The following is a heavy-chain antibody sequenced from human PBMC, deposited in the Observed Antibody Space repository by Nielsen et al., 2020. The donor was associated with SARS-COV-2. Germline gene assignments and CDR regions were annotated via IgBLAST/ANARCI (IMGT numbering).Heavy chain of an antibody. J-gene: IGHJ6*02. CDR3: ARVGSTYSSSRCYSYYGMDV. CDR1: GFTFNNYP. V-gene: IGHV3-30*04. Sequence: GESLKISCAASGFTFNNYPMHWVRQAPGKGLEWVAVISYDGSNKYFADSVKGRFTISRDNSKNTLYLQMNSLRPEDTAVYYCARVGSTYSSSRCYSYYGMDVWGQGTTVTVSS. CDR2: ISYDGSNK. D-gene: IGHD2-2*01.